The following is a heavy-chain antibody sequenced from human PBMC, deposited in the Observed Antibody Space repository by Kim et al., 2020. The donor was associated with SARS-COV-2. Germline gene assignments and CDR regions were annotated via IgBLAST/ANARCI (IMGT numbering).Heavy chain of an antibody. V-gene: IGHV4-4*02. Sequence: SETLSLTCAVSGGSISSSNWWSWVRQPPGKGLEWIGEIYHSGSTNYNPSLKSRVTISVDKSKNQFSLKLSSVTAADTAVYYCARGRYCSGGSCYNWFDPWGQGTLVTVSS. CDR1: GGSISSSNW. J-gene: IGHJ5*02. CDR2: IYHSGST. CDR3: ARGRYCSGGSCYNWFDP. D-gene: IGHD2-15*01.